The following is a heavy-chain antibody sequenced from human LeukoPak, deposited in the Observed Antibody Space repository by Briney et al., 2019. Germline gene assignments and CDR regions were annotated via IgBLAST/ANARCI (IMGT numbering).Heavy chain of an antibody. J-gene: IGHJ5*02. D-gene: IGHD3-16*01. Sequence: GASVKVSCKASGYTFTSYGISWVRQAPGQGLEWMGWISAYNGNTNYAQKLQGRVTMTTDTSTSTAYMELSSLKSEDTAIYYCMVRGGNDPWGQGTLVSVSS. CDR3: MVRGGNDP. V-gene: IGHV1-18*01. CDR2: ISAYNGNT. CDR1: GYTFTSYG.